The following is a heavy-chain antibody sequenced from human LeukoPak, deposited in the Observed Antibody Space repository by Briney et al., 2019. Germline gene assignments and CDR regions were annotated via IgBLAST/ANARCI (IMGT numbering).Heavy chain of an antibody. CDR3: ARDTSMTTVTRSWYYYYYYGMDV. V-gene: IGHV3-21*01. D-gene: IGHD4-17*01. J-gene: IGHJ6*04. CDR2: ISSSSSYI. CDR1: GFTFGSYS. Sequence: PGGSLRLSCAASGFTFGSYSMNWVRQAPGKGLEWVSSISSSSSYIYYADSVKGRFTISRDNAKNSLYLQMNSLRAEDTAVYYCARDTSMTTVTRSWYYYYYYGMDVWGKGTTVTVSS.